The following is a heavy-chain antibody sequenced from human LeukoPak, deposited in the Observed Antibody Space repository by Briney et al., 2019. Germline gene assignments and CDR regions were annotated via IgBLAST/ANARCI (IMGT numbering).Heavy chain of an antibody. CDR2: IRYDGSNK. D-gene: IGHD2-15*01. CDR1: GFTVSSNY. CDR3: ARVGYCSGGSCYRGGAFDI. V-gene: IGHV3-30*02. J-gene: IGHJ3*02. Sequence: PGGSLRLSCAASGFTVSSNYMSWVRQAPGKGLEWVAFIRYDGSNKYYADSVKGRFTISRDNSKNSLYLQMNSLRAEDTAVYYCARVGYCSGGSCYRGGAFDIWGQGTMVTVSS.